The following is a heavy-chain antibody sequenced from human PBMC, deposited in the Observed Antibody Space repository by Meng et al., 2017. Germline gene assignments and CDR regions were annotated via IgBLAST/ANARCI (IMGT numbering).Heavy chain of an antibody. V-gene: IGHV1-2*02. CDR2: INPNSGGT. CDR3: ARAPLGSSWYATSFGY. J-gene: IGHJ4*02. CDR1: GFTFSDYY. D-gene: IGHD6-13*01. Sequence: GESLKISCAASGFTFSDYYMHWVRQAPGQGLEWMGWINPNSGGTNYAQKFQGRVTMTRDTSISTAYMELSKLRSDDTAVYYCARAPLGSSWYATSFGYWGQGTLVTVSS.